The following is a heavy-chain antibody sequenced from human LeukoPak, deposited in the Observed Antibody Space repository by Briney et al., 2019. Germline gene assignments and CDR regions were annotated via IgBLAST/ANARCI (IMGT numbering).Heavy chain of an antibody. CDR2: ISSIGGST. CDR1: GFTFSSYV. CDR3: ARSGSTRAAQRQYCSGGSCLSG. V-gene: IGHV3-64*01. J-gene: IGHJ4*02. Sequence: GGSLSLSCAASGFTFSSYVMHWVRQAPGKGLEYVSVISSIGGSTYYANSVKGRFTISRDNSKNTLYLQMGSLRAEDMAVYYCARSGSTRAAQRQYCSGGSCLSGWGQGTLVTVSS. D-gene: IGHD2-15*01.